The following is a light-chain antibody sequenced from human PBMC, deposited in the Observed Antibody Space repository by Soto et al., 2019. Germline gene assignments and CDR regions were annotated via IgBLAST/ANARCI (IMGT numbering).Light chain of an antibody. J-gene: IGLJ1*01. V-gene: IGLV1-51*01. CDR3: GSWDSSLSAYV. CDR2: YDV. Sequence: QSAMSQPPSVSAAPGQRVTISCPGTSPNIGGNSVSCYQQLPATPPKLLIFYDVHRPSGIPARFSGSKSGTSATLGITGFQTGDEADYYCGSWDSSLSAYVFGTGTKLTVL. CDR1: SPNIGGNS.